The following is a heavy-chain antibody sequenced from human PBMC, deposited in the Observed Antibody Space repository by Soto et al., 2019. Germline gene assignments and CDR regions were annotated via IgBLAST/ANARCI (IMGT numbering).Heavy chain of an antibody. CDR2: ISGCNGNT. V-gene: IGHV1-18*01. J-gene: IGHJ4*02. D-gene: IGHD1-26*01. CDR1: GYTFHNYG. CDR3: ARGSESFDL. Sequence: QVLLMQSGPEVKKPGASVKVSCKASGYTFHNYGISWVRQVPGQGLEWMGWISGCNGNTNYAPKIQGRVTVTRDTSTATAYMELRSLRSDDTAIYYCARGSESFDLWGQGTLVTVSS.